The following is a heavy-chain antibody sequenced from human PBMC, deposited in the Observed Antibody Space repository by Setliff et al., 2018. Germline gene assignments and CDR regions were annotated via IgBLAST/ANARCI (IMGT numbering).Heavy chain of an antibody. J-gene: IGHJ4*02. Sequence: GGSLRLSCAASGFIVNNNEMSWVRQAPGKGLEWLSVTFSGGETKYADSVNGRFTISRDASENSISLQMNSLRVDDTAVYFCRVWLGDLSRDFWGQGTLVTVSS. CDR2: TFSGGET. D-gene: IGHD3-10*01. CDR3: RVWLGDLSRDF. CDR1: GFIVNNNE. V-gene: IGHV3-53*01.